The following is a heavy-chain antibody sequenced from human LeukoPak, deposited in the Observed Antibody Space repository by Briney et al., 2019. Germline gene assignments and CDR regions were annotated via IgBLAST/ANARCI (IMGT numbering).Heavy chain of an antibody. CDR3: ARRAGAYSHPYDY. J-gene: IGHJ4*02. CDR1: GFMFSSYS. CDR2: ISRSSRDI. Sequence: PGGSLRLSCAASGFMFSSYSMNWVRQAPGKGLEWVSSISRSSRDIYYADSVKGRFTISRDNAKNSLYLQMNSLRAEDTAVYYCARRAGAYSHPYDYWGQGTLVTVSS. D-gene: IGHD4/OR15-4a*01. V-gene: IGHV3-21*04.